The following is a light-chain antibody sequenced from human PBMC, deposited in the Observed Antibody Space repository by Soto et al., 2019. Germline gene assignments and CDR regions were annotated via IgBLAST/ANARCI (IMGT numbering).Light chain of an antibody. CDR3: SSYAGSNNFV. CDR2: EVG. V-gene: IGLV2-8*01. CDR1: SSDVGAYNY. J-gene: IGLJ1*01. Sequence: VLTQPPSASGSPGQSVAISCTGTSSDVGAYNYVSWYQQHPGKAPKLMIYEVGNRPAGVPDRFSASKSGNTASLTVSGLQAEDEADYYCSSYAGSNNFVFGSGTKVTVL.